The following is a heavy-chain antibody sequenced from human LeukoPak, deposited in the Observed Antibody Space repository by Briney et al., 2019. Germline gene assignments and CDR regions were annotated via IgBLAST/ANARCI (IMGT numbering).Heavy chain of an antibody. CDR2: INTNTGNP. CDR1: GYTFTAYA. Sequence: ASVKVSCKASGYTFTAYAMIWVRQAPGQGLEWMGWINTNTGNPTYAQGLTGRFVFSLDTSVSTAYLQISSQKAEDTAVYYCAREVRAFDYWGQGTLVTVSS. V-gene: IGHV7-4-1*02. J-gene: IGHJ4*02. D-gene: IGHD4-11*01. CDR3: AREVRAFDY.